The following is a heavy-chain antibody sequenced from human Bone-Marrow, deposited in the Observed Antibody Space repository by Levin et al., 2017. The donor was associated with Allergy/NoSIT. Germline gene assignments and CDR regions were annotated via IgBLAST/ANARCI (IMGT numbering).Heavy chain of an antibody. V-gene: IGHV4-39*01. CDR3: ASEWLRLFIGDPFDI. CDR2: IYYSGST. D-gene: IGHD5-12*01. J-gene: IGHJ3*02. CDR1: CGSIHISNYY. Sequence: SQTLSLTCSVSCGSIHISNYYWGWIRQPPGKGLEWIGSIYYSGSTYYNPSLKSRVTISVDTSKNQFSLNLSSVTAADTAIYYCASEWLRLFIGDPFDIWGQGAMVTVSS.